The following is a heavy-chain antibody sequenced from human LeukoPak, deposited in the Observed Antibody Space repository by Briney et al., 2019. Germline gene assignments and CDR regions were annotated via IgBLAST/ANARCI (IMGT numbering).Heavy chain of an antibody. CDR3: ARAFYGSGSFDY. J-gene: IGHJ4*02. D-gene: IGHD3-10*01. CDR1: GYTFTSYD. CDR2: MNPNSGNT. Sequence: AASVKVSCKASGYTFTSYDINWVRQATGQGLEWMGWMNPNSGNTGYAQKFQGRATMTRNTSISTAYMELSSLRSEDTAVYYCARAFYGSGSFDYWGQGTLVTVSS. V-gene: IGHV1-8*01.